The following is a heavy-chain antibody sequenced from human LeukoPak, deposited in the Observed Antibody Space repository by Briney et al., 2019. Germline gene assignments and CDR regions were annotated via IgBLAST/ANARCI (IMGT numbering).Heavy chain of an antibody. J-gene: IGHJ4*02. CDR1: GYTFTGCY. CDR2: INPNSGGT. CDR3: ARDVSIAVAWDY. V-gene: IGHV1-2*02. D-gene: IGHD6-19*01. Sequence: ASVKVSCKASGYTFTGCYMHWVRQAPGQGLEWMGWINPNSGGTNYAQKFQGRVTMTRDTSISTAYMELSRLRSDDTAVYYCARDVSIAVAWDYWGQGTLVTVSS.